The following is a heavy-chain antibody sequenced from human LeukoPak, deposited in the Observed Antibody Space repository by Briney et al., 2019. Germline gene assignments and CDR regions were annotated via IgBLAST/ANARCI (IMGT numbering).Heavy chain of an antibody. D-gene: IGHD1-14*01. CDR3: AKCRDSSIIVY. J-gene: IGHJ4*02. Sequence: GESLKISCKGSGYSFTSYWFGWVRQMPGKGLEWMGIFYPGDSDTRYSPSFKGEVTISADKSISTAYLQWSSPKASNTAMYYCAKCRDSSIIVYWGQGNLVTVSS. CDR1: GYSFTSYW. V-gene: IGHV5-51*01. CDR2: FYPGDSDT.